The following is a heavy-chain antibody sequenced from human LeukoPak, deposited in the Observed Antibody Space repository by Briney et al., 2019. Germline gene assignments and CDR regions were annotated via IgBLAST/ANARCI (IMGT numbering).Heavy chain of an antibody. Sequence: GGSLRLSCAASGFTFSSYAMSWVRQAPGKGLEWVSAISGSGGSTYYADSVKGRFTISRDNSKNTLYPQMNSLRAEDTAVYYCAKFKTMIVVPYPDYWGQGTLVTVSS. D-gene: IGHD3-22*01. CDR2: ISGSGGST. V-gene: IGHV3-23*01. CDR1: GFTFSSYA. J-gene: IGHJ4*02. CDR3: AKFKTMIVVPYPDY.